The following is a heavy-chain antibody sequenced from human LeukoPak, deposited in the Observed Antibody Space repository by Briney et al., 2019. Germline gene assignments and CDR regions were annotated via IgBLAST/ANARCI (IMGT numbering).Heavy chain of an antibody. Sequence: PGGALRLSCAASGFTLSSYAMHWVRQAPGKGLEWVAVISYEGSNKYYADSVKGRFTISRDNSNNTLYLQKNSLRAEDTAVCYCARVREGAVFDYWRRGTLVTVSS. CDR2: ISYEGSNK. J-gene: IGHJ4*02. CDR3: ARVREGAVFDY. V-gene: IGHV3-30*04. D-gene: IGHD1-26*01. CDR1: GFTLSSYA.